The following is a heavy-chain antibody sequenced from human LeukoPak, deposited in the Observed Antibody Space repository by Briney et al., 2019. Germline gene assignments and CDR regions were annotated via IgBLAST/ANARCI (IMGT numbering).Heavy chain of an antibody. V-gene: IGHV3-23*01. CDR3: AKPASQGIMITFGGVIDY. J-gene: IGHJ4*02. CDR1: GFTFSNYA. D-gene: IGHD3-16*02. CDR2: VSGGGDNT. Sequence: GGSLRLSCAASGFTFSNYALSWVRQAPGKGLEWVSAVSGGGDNTYYADSVKGRFTISRDNSKNTLYLQMNSLRAEDTAVYYCAKPASQGIMITFGGVIDYWGQGTLVTVSS.